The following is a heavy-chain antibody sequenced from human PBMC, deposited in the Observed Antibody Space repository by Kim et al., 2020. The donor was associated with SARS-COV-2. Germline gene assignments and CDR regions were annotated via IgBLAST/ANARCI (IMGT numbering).Heavy chain of an antibody. Sequence: GGSLRLSCTASGFTVGDYAMRWVRQAPGKGLEWVGFIRSKAYGGTTEYAASVKGRFTISRDDSKSIAYLQMNSLKTEDTAVYYCTVRDYGPFDYWGQGTLVTVSS. CDR1: GFTVGDYA. V-gene: IGHV3-49*04. J-gene: IGHJ4*02. CDR2: IRSKAYGGTT. CDR3: TVRDYGPFDY. D-gene: IGHD3-16*01.